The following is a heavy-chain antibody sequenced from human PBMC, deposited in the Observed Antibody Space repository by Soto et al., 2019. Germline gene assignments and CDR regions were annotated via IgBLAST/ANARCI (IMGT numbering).Heavy chain of an antibody. CDR2: STYVGGTP. CDR1: GFNLKDYG. V-gene: IGHV3-64D*06. CDR3: VKDYSHGRFPDY. Sequence: EVDLVESGGGLVQPGGSLRLSCSASGFNLKDYGMHWVRQAPGKGLEQVAASTYVGGTPYYAQSVKGRFTVSRDNSKNPLYLQMGSLRPEDTGTYSCVKDYSHGRFPDYWGQGTLVTVSS. J-gene: IGHJ4*02. D-gene: IGHD1-26*01.